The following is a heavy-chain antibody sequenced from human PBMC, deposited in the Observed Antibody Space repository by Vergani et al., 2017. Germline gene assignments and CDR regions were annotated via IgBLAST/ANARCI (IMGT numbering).Heavy chain of an antibody. CDR1: GGSISSRNW. CDR2: IYHSGST. Sequence: QVQLQESGPGLVKPSGTLSLTCAVSGGSISSRNWWSWVRQSPGKGLEWIGEIYHSGSTNYNPSLKSRVTISGDKSKNQFSLRLSSVTAADTAFYYCARVQYGKTMIVVRYFDYWGQGTLVTVSS. D-gene: IGHD3-22*01. V-gene: IGHV4-4*02. CDR3: ARVQYGKTMIVVRYFDY. J-gene: IGHJ4*02.